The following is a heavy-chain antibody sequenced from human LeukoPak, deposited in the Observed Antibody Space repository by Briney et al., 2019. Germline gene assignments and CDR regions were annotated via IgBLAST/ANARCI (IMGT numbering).Heavy chain of an antibody. CDR3: ARRYSSSWYYRYFDY. CDR2: IYYSVST. V-gene: IGHV4-39*01. D-gene: IGHD6-13*01. Sequence: SDTLSLTCTVSGGSNSSTSYYWGWIRQPPGKGQEWIGSIYYSVSTYYNPSLKSRVTISVDTSKNQFSLKLSSVTAADTAVYYCARRYSSSWYYRYFDYWGQGTLVTVSS. CDR1: GGSNSSTSYY. J-gene: IGHJ4*02.